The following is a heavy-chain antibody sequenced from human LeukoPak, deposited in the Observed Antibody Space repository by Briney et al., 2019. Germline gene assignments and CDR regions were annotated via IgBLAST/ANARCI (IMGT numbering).Heavy chain of an antibody. D-gene: IGHD3-16*01. CDR2: ISAYNGNT. J-gene: IGHJ5*02. CDR3: ARECRGERRNWFDP. Sequence: EASVKVSCKASGYTFTSYGISWVRQAPGQGLEWMGWISAYNGNTNYAQKLQGRGTMTTDTSTSTAYMELRSLRSDDTAVYYCARECRGERRNWFDPWGQGTLVTVSS. V-gene: IGHV1-18*01. CDR1: GYTFTSYG.